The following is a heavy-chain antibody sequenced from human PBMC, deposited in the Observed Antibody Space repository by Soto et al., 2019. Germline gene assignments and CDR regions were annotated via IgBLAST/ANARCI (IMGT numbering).Heavy chain of an antibody. V-gene: IGHV1-69*12. CDR2: IIPICGTA. Sequence: QVQLVQSGAEVKKPGSSVKVSCKASGGTFSSYAISWVRQAPGQGLEWMGGIIPICGTANYAQKSQGRVTITADEPTSTAYMELTSLISDDTAVYYGARELFVAGPLPPWGQGPLVTFS. CDR1: GGTFSSYA. CDR3: ARELFVAGPLPP. D-gene: IGHD6-19*01. J-gene: IGHJ5*02.